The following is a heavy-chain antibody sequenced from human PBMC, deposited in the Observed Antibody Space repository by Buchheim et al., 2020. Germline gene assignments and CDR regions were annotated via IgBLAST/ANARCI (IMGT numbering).Heavy chain of an antibody. CDR3: ARDRLGGELPSLYFDY. J-gene: IGHJ4*02. CDR2: ISYDGSNK. Sequence: QVQLVESGGGLVKPGGSLRLSCAASGFTFSDYYMSWIRQAPGKGLEWVAVISYDGSNKYYADSVKGRFTISRDNSKNTLYLQMNSLRAEDTAVYYCARDRLGGELPSLYFDYWGQGTL. V-gene: IGHV3-30-3*01. D-gene: IGHD1-26*01. CDR1: GFTFSDYY.